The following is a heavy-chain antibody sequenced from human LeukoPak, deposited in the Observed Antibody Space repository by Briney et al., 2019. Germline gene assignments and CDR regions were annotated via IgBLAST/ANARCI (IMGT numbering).Heavy chain of an antibody. J-gene: IGHJ5*02. D-gene: IGHD6-19*01. CDR2: IYYSGNT. Sequence: SSETLSLTCTVTGGSISSSNYYWGWIRQPPGTGLEWVGSIYYSGNTHHNPSLKSRVTISVDTSKNQFSLKLSSVTAADTAVYYCARQRSLLTVAWFDPWGQGTLVTVSS. CDR3: ARQRSLLTVAWFDP. CDR1: GGSISSSNYY. V-gene: IGHV4-39*01.